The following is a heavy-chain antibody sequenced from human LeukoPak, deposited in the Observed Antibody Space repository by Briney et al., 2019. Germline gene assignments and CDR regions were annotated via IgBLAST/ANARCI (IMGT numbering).Heavy chain of an antibody. Sequence: SETLSLTCTVSGGSISSSSYYWGWIRQPPGKGLEWIGSIYYSGSTYYNPSLKSRVTISVDTSKNQFSLKLSSVTAADTAVYYCARLGGDGAFDIWGQGTMVTVSS. J-gene: IGHJ3*02. D-gene: IGHD5-24*01. V-gene: IGHV4-39*01. CDR2: IYYSGST. CDR3: ARLGGDGAFDI. CDR1: GGSISSSSYY.